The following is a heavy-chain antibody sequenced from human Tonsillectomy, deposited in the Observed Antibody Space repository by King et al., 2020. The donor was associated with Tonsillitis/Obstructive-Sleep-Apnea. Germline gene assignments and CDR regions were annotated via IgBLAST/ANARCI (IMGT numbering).Heavy chain of an antibody. V-gene: IGHV3-11*05. CDR1: GFTFSDYY. J-gene: IGHJ4*01. CDR2: ISRGATRT. CDR3: ARHQRGEWDLPSFFDY. D-gene: IGHD1-26*01. Sequence: VQLVQSGGGLGKPGGSLRLSCEGSGFTFSDYYMTWIRQPPGRGLEWISDISRGATRTNYADSVKGRFPVSRDDGKNSLYLQMNSLRAEDTAVYFCARHQRGEWDLPSFFDYWGHGTLVTVSS.